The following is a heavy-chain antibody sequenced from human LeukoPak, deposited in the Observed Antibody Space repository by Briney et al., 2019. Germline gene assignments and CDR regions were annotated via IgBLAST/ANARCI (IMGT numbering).Heavy chain of an antibody. V-gene: IGHV3-23*01. CDR1: GFTFSSYA. Sequence: PGGSLRLSCAASGFTFSSYAMSWVRQAPGKGLGWVSAISGSGGSTYYADAVKGRFTISRDNSKNTLYLQMNSLRAEDTAVYYCAKDRGLLWFGELYLGAFDIWGQGTMVTVSS. J-gene: IGHJ3*02. CDR2: ISGSGGST. D-gene: IGHD3-10*01. CDR3: AKDRGLLWFGELYLGAFDI.